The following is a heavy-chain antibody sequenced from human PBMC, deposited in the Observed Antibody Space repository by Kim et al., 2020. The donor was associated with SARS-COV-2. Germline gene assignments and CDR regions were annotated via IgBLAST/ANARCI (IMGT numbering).Heavy chain of an antibody. V-gene: IGHV1-24*01. Sequence: ASVKVSCKVSGYTLTELSMHWVRQAPGKGLEWMGGFDPEDGETIYAQKFQGRVTMTEDTSTDTAYMELSSLRSEDTAVYYCATGTHLKDIVVVPAAMLYYYGMDVWGQGTTVTVSS. CDR1: GYTLTELS. D-gene: IGHD2-2*01. CDR3: ATGTHLKDIVVVPAAMLYYYGMDV. CDR2: FDPEDGET. J-gene: IGHJ6*02.